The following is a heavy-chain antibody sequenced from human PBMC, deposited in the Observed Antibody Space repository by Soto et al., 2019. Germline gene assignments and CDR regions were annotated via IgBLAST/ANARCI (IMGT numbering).Heavy chain of an antibody. CDR2: IIPIFGTA. D-gene: IGHD6-13*01. Sequence: QVQLGQSGAEVKKPGSSVKVSCKASGGTFSSYAISWVRQAPGQGLEWMGGIIPIFGTANYAQKFQGRVTITADESTRTAYMELSSLRSEDTAVYYCAREGGSSSWGGNWFDPWGQGTLVTVSS. CDR3: AREGGSSSWGGNWFDP. V-gene: IGHV1-69*01. CDR1: GGTFSSYA. J-gene: IGHJ5*02.